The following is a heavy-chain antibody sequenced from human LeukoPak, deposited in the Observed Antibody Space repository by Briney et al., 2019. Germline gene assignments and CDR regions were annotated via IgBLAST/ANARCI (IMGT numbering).Heavy chain of an antibody. CDR1: GFTFDDYA. Sequence: GGSLRLSCAASGFTFDDYAMHWVRQAPGKGLEWVSGISWNSGSIGYADSVKGRFTISRDNAKNSLYPQMNSLRAEDTALYYCAKDIRGGDYYDSSGYYSTGGLDYWGQGTLVTVSS. V-gene: IGHV3-9*01. CDR3: AKDIRGGDYYDSSGYYSTGGLDY. CDR2: ISWNSGSI. D-gene: IGHD3-22*01. J-gene: IGHJ4*02.